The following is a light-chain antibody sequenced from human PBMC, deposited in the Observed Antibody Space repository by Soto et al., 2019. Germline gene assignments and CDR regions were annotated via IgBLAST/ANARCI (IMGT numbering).Light chain of an antibody. CDR2: EVT. CDR3: SSYAGSNRGV. J-gene: IGLJ1*01. CDR1: SRDIGNYNY. V-gene: IGLV2-14*01. Sequence: QSALTQPASVSGSPGQSITISCNGTSRDIGNYNYVSWYQHHPGKAPKLIIYEVTDRPSGVSNRFSASKSGNTASLTISGLQAEDEADYYCSSYAGSNRGVFGTGTKVTVL.